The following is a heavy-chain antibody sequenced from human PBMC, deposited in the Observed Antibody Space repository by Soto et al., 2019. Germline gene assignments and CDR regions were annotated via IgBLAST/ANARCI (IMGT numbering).Heavy chain of an antibody. CDR1: GFTFSSYA. Sequence: EVQLLESGGGLVQPGGSLRLSCAASGFTFSSYAMSWVRKAPGKGLEWVSAISGSGCSTYYADSVKGRFTISRDNSKNTLYLQMNSLRAEDTAVYYCAKDGPFILWGGHDYWGQGTLVTVSS. V-gene: IGHV3-23*01. CDR2: ISGSGCST. D-gene: IGHD3-16*01. J-gene: IGHJ4*02. CDR3: AKDGPFILWGGHDY.